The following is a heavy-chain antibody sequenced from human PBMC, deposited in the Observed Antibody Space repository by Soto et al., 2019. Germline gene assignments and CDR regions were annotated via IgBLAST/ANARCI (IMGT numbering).Heavy chain of an antibody. CDR3: ARVLGSSDFYGSGSYGLDY. D-gene: IGHD3-10*01. V-gene: IGHV4-31*03. J-gene: IGHJ4*02. CDR2: IYYSGST. Sequence: SETLSLTCTVSGGSISSGGYYWSWIRQHPGKGLEWIGYIYYSGSTYYNPSLKSRVTISVDTSKNQFSLKLSSVTAADTAVYYCARVLGSSDFYGSGSYGLDYWGQGTLVTVSS. CDR1: GGSISSGGYY.